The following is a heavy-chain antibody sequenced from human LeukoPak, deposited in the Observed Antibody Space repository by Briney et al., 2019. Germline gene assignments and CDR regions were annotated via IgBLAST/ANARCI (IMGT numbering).Heavy chain of an antibody. J-gene: IGHJ4*02. CDR3: AKDMGLHYYGSGSYDAGLDY. V-gene: IGHV3-9*01. CDR1: GFTFDDYA. D-gene: IGHD3-10*01. CDR2: ISWNSGSI. Sequence: PGRSLRLSCAASGFTFDDYAMHWVRHAPGKGLEWVSGISWNSGSIGYADSVKGRFTISRDNAKNSLYLQMNSLRAEDTALYYCAKDMGLHYYGSGSYDAGLDYWGQGTLVTVSS.